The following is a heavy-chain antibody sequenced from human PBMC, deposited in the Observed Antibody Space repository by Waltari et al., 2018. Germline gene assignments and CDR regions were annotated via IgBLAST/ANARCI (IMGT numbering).Heavy chain of an antibody. J-gene: IGHJ4*02. CDR3: ARDFVGSLDY. CDR2: ITSSGSQI. V-gene: IGHV3-21*01. D-gene: IGHD3-10*01. CDR1: GLHFSTNR. Sequence: EVQLVESGGGLVKPGGSLRFSCVVSGLHFSTNRIDWVRQAPGKGLEWLSFITSSGSQIFYADSVKGRFTISRDNAKNSLFLQMNSLRVEDTAIYYCARDFVGSLDYWGQGTLVTVSS.